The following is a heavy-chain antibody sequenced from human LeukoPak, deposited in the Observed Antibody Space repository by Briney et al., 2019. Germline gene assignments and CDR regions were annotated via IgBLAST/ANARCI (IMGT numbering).Heavy chain of an antibody. CDR3: AKFGPGYDYFGSGSYHSWFDP. D-gene: IGHD3-10*01. CDR1: GFTFNSYA. J-gene: IGHJ5*02. Sequence: PGGSLRLSCAASGFTFNSYAMNCVRQAPGKGLEGGSAISGRGGTIYYADSVKGRFTISRDNSKNTLYLQMNSLRAEDTALYYCAKFGPGYDYFGSGSYHSWFDPWGQGTLVTVSS. CDR2: ISGRGGTI. V-gene: IGHV3-23*01.